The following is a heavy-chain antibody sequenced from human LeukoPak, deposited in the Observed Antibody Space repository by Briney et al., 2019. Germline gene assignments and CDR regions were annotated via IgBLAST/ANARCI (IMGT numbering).Heavy chain of an antibody. CDR2: IKSKTDGGTT. CDR1: GFTFSNAW. Sequence: GGSLRLSWAASGFTFSNAWMSWVRQAPGKGLEWVGRIKSKTDGGTTDYAAPVKGRFTISRDDSKNTLYLQMNSLKTEDTAVYYCTTGTSYYAVDFDYWGQGTLVTVPS. V-gene: IGHV3-15*01. D-gene: IGHD1-26*01. CDR3: TTGTSYYAVDFDY. J-gene: IGHJ4*02.